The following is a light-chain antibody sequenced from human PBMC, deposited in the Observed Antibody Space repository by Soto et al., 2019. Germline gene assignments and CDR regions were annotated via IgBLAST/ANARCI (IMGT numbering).Light chain of an antibody. CDR2: AAS. Sequence: DIQLTQSPSFLSASVGDRVTITCRASQGISSYLAWYQQKPGKAPKLLIYAASILPSGVPSRFSGSGSGTEFTLTISSLQPEDFALYYCQQLNSYPRTFGRGTEVEIK. J-gene: IGKJ1*01. CDR3: QQLNSYPRT. CDR1: QGISSY. V-gene: IGKV1-9*01.